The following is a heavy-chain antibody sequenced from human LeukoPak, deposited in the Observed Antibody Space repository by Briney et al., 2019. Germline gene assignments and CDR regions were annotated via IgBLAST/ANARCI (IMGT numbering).Heavy chain of an antibody. CDR3: ARTWIQLWSPFDY. Sequence: QPGGSLRLSCVASGFTFSSYWMSWVRQAPGKGLEWVANIKQDGSEKYYVDSVKGRFTISRDNAKNSLYLQMNSLRAEDTAVYYCARTWIQLWSPFDYWGQGTLVTVSS. V-gene: IGHV3-7*01. D-gene: IGHD5-18*01. CDR1: GFTFSSYW. CDR2: IKQDGSEK. J-gene: IGHJ4*02.